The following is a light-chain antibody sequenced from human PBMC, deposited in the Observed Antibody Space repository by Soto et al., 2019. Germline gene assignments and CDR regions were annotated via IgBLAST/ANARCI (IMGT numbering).Light chain of an antibody. CDR2: DTS. CDR3: QQRATWPWT. CDR1: QSIAIY. Sequence: IVLTQSPATLSFSPGEEATLSCRASQSIAIYLAWYQQKSGQSPRLLIYDTSNRAPGIPDRFSGSASGTAFTLTIGSLEPADFAVYYCQQRATWPWTFGQGTAVEIK. J-gene: IGKJ1*01. V-gene: IGKV3-11*01.